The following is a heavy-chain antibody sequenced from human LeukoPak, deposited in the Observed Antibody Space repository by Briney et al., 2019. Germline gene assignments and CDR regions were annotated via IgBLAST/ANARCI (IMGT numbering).Heavy chain of an antibody. CDR3: AKDRLELRQYYFDY. V-gene: IGHV3-30*04. D-gene: IGHD1-7*01. J-gene: IGHJ4*02. CDR2: ISYDGSKT. CDR1: GFTINVYT. Sequence: PGGSLRLSCAASGFTINVYTMVWVRQAPGKGPEWVAVISYDGSKTYYGDSVEGRFTISRDNSKNTLWLQMNSLRAEDTAVYYCAKDRLELRQYYFDYWGQGTLVTVSS.